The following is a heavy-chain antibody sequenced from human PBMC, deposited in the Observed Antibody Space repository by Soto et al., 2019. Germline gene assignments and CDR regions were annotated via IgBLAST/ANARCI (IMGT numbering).Heavy chain of an antibody. Sequence: QVQLVQSGAEVKKPGSSVKVSCKTSGVSFNNNGIGWVRQAPGHGLEWMGGVSPPFRTSNYARKFQGRISTTADASTGTVNMELSSLTSEATAQYYCARVLYYGSGSYSPYGMDVWGQGTRVTVSS. CDR1: GVSFNNNG. CDR3: ARVLYYGSGSYSPYGMDV. V-gene: IGHV1-69*01. J-gene: IGHJ6*02. CDR2: VSPPFRTS. D-gene: IGHD3-10*01.